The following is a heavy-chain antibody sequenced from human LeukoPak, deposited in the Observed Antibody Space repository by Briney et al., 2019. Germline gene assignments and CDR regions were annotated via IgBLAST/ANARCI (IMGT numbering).Heavy chain of an antibody. D-gene: IGHD6-19*01. Sequence: SGPALVKPTQTLTLTCTLSGISLSTSGMCGSWIRQPPRKALVGLARIDWDDDKYYSTSLKTTLTISKDTSKNQVVPTMTNMDPVDTATYYCARILRGSGWEIDYWGQGTLVTVSS. J-gene: IGHJ4*02. CDR3: ARILRGSGWEIDY. CDR1: GISLSTSGMC. CDR2: IDWDDDK. V-gene: IGHV2-70*11.